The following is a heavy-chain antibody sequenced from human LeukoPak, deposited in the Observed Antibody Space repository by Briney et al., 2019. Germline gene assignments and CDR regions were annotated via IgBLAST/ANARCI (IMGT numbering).Heavy chain of an antibody. J-gene: IGHJ4*02. CDR3: ARDTKEVEWQRLGTGLVNY. D-gene: IGHD5-12*01. V-gene: IGHV1-2*02. Sequence: ASVKVSCKASGYTFIDDYMHWVRQAPGQGPEWMGWINPNSGGTNYAQKFQGRVTMTRDTSISTAYVELTRLRSDDTAVYYCARDTKEVEWQRLGTGLVNYWGQGTLVTVSS. CDR2: INPNSGGT. CDR1: GYTFIDDY.